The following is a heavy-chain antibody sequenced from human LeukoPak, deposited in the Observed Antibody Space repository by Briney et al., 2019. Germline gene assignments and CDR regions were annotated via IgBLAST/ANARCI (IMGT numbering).Heavy chain of an antibody. CDR1: GFTFTNFA. CDR2: TVCICPDT. V-gene: IGHV3-23*01. CDR3: SKDRYSIWYLTIDH. J-gene: IGHJ4*02. Sequence: GGSLRLSCAASGFTFTNFAMPWLRQAPGKGLEWVAATVCICPDTYHADSEKGRFTTSRENSKHILYLQRNSLRVEDTAVYYCSKDRYSIWYLTIDHWGQGTLVTVSS. D-gene: IGHD6-13*01.